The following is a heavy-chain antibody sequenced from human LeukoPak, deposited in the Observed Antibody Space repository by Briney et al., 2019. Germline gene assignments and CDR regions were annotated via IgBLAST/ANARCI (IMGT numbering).Heavy chain of an antibody. V-gene: IGHV4-59*01. J-gene: IGHJ1*01. CDR1: GTSISNYY. D-gene: IGHD4/OR15-4a*01. CDR3: ASGRDQLTYSQY. CDR2: IYNSGST. Sequence: SETLSLTCTVSGTSISNYYWRWIRQPPGKGLEWIGYIYNSGSTNYNPSLKSRVTMSVDTSKNQFSLKLTSVTPADTAVYYCASGRDQLTYSQYWGQGTLATVSS.